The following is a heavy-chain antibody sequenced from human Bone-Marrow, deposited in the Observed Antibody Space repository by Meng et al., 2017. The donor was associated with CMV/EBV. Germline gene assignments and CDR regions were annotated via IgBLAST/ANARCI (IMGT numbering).Heavy chain of an antibody. D-gene: IGHD5/OR15-5a*01. V-gene: IGHV3-23*01. CDR1: GFTFSSYA. CDR2: ISGSGGST. Sequence: SLKISCAASGFTFSSYAMSWVRQAPGKGLEWVSAISGSGGSTYYADSVKGRFTISRDNSKNTLYLQMNSLRAEDTAVYYCAKDSTRNRYYFDYWGQGTLVTVSS. CDR3: AKDSTRNRYYFDY. J-gene: IGHJ4*02.